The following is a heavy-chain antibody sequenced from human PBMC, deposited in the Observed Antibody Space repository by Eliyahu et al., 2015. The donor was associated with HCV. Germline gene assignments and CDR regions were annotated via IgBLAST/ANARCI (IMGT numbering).Heavy chain of an antibody. Sequence: QVQLQQSGPGLVKPSQTLXLTCAIXGDSXSSNSVSWNWIRQSPSRGLEWLGRTYYRSKWYNEYAVSVKSRITINPDTSKNQFSLQLNSVTPEDTAFYFCARGFRSAFDYWGQGTLVTVSS. CDR2: TYYRSKWYN. CDR1: GDSXSSNSVS. V-gene: IGHV6-1*01. D-gene: IGHD1-26*01. J-gene: IGHJ4*02. CDR3: ARGFRSAFDY.